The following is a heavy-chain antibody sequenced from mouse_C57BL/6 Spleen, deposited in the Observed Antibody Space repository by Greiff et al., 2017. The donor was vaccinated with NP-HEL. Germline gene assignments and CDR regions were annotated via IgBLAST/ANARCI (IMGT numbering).Heavy chain of an antibody. CDR1: GYTFTSYW. J-gene: IGHJ3*01. CDR2: IHPNSGST. V-gene: IGHV1-64*01. CDR3: ARSLANPGRWFAY. D-gene: IGHD1-1*01. Sequence: QVQLQQPGAELVKPGASVKLSCKASGYTFTSYWMHWVKQRPGQGLEWIGMIHPNSGSTNYNEKFKSKATLTVDKSSSTAYMQLSSLTSEDSAVYYCARSLANPGRWFAYWGQGTLVTVPA.